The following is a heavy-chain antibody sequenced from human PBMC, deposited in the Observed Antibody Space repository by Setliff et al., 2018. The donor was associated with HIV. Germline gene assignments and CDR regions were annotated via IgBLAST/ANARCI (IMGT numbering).Heavy chain of an antibody. CDR1: GFLFNTYG. Sequence: LRLSCAASGFLFNTYGMNWVRQAPGKGLEWVSGISGSGGSTYYADSVKGRFTISRDNSKDTLSLQMNSLRAEDTAVYYCAREGGGARSGYYYGMDVWGQGTTVTVSS. D-gene: IGHD1-26*01. CDR2: ISGSGGST. V-gene: IGHV3-23*01. J-gene: IGHJ6*02. CDR3: AREGGGARSGYYYGMDV.